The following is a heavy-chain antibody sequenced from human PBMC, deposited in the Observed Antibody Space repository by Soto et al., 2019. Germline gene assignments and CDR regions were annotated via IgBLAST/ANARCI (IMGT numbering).Heavy chain of an antibody. CDR2: ISSSGSTI. V-gene: IGHV3-48*03. CDR1: GFTFSSYE. Sequence: EVQLVESGGGLVQPGGSLRLSCAASGFTFSSYEMNWVRQAPGKGLEWVSYISSSGSTIYYAESVKGRFTISRDNAKNSLYLQMNRLRAEDTAVYYCARGLTTVTPEAFFDYWGQGTLVTVSS. J-gene: IGHJ4*02. D-gene: IGHD4-17*01. CDR3: ARGLTTVTPEAFFDY.